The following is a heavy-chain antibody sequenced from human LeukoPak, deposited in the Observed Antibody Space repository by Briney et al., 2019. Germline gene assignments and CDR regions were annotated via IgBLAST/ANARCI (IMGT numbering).Heavy chain of an antibody. Sequence: GGSLRLSCAASGFTFSSYGMHWVRQAPGKGLEWVAGIWYDGSNKYYADSVKGRFTISRDNSKNTLYLQMNSLRAEDTAVYYCARQLRIAARPQAGFDYWGQGTLVTVSS. V-gene: IGHV3-33*01. CDR2: IWYDGSNK. D-gene: IGHD6-6*01. J-gene: IGHJ4*02. CDR3: ARQLRIAARPQAGFDY. CDR1: GFTFSSYG.